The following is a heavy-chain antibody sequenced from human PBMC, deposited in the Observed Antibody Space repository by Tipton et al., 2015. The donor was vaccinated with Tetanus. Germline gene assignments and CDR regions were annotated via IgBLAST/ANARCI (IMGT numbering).Heavy chain of an antibody. J-gene: IGHJ4*02. CDR3: VRDGGSSGLLAY. CDR1: GFIVSSHY. D-gene: IGHD6-19*01. CDR2: MYSGGDT. Sequence: SLRLSCVASGFIVSSHYMSWVRQAPGKGLEWVSVMYSGGDTYYVDSVKGRFSISRDNAKNTLYLQMNSLRVEDTAVYYCVRDGGSSGLLAYWGQGTLVTVSS. V-gene: IGHV3-53*01.